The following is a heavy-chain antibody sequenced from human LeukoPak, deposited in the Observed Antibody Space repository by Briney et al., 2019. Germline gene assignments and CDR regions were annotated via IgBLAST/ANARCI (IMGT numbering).Heavy chain of an antibody. J-gene: IGHJ5*02. CDR1: GGTFSSYA. V-gene: IGHV1-69*06. CDR2: IIPIFGTA. D-gene: IGHD2-21*02. Sequence: ASVKVCCKASGGTFSSYAISWVRQAPGQGLEWMGGIIPIFGTANYAQKFQGRVTITADKSTSTAYMELSSLRSEDTAVYYCARDLAYCGGDCRNWFDPWGQGTLVTVSS. CDR3: ARDLAYCGGDCRNWFDP.